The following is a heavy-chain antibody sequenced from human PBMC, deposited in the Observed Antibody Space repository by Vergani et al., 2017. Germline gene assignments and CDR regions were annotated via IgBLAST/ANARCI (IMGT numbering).Heavy chain of an antibody. CDR2: IIPIFGTA. CDR1: GGTFSSYA. D-gene: IGHD3-3*01. J-gene: IGHJ6*02. V-gene: IGHV1-69*01. CDR3: AGLDITIFGVVIIRGYYYYGMDV. Sequence: QVQLVQSGAEVKKPGSSVKVSCKASGGTFSSYAISWVRQAPGQGLEWMGGIIPIFGTANYAQKFQGRVTITADESTSTAYMELSSLRSEDTAVYYCAGLDITIFGVVIIRGYYYYGMDVWGQGTTVTVSS.